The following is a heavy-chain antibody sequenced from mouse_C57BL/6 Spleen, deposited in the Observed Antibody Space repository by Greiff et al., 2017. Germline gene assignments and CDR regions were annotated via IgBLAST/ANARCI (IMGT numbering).Heavy chain of an antibody. V-gene: IGHV1-82*01. CDR2: IYPGDGDT. CDR1: GYAFSSSW. Sequence: LVESGAELVKPGASVKISCKASGYAFSSSWMNWVKQRPGKGLEWIGRIYPGDGDTNYNGKFKGKATLTADKSSSTAYMQLSSLTSEDSAVYFCARGRQATYYWGQGTLVTVSA. CDR3: ARGRQATYY. D-gene: IGHD3-2*02. J-gene: IGHJ3*01.